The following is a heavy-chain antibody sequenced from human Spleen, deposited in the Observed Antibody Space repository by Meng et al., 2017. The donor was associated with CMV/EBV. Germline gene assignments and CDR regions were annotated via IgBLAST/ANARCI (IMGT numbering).Heavy chain of an antibody. CDR2: ISPIFDTA. CDR3: ATAVGTALADFDY. D-gene: IGHD5-18*01. Sequence: SVKVSCKASGDTFNKHAISWVRQAPGQGLEWVGGISPIFDTANYAQKFQGRVTITTDKSTCTAYMELSSLTSEDTAVYYGATAVGTALADFDYGGQGTLVTVSS. J-gene: IGHJ4*02. V-gene: IGHV1-69*05. CDR1: GDTFNKHA.